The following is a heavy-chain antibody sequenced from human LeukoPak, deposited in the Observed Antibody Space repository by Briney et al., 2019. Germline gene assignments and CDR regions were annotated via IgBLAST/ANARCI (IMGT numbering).Heavy chain of an antibody. CDR1: GFTFSRHS. J-gene: IGHJ4*02. Sequence: GGSLRLSCSASGFTFSRHSMNWVRQAPGKGLEYVSAISGNGESTYYADSVKDRFSISRDNSKNTLYLQMRSLRDEDTAVYYCVLNYDASSADYDYWGQGTLVTVSS. V-gene: IGHV3-64D*06. CDR2: ISGNGEST. CDR3: VLNYDASSADYDY. D-gene: IGHD3-3*01.